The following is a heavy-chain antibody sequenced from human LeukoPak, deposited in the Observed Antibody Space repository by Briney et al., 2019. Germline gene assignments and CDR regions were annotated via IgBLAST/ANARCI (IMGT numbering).Heavy chain of an antibody. CDR3: AKKEFVYDYVWGSYRLGDAFDI. Sequence: GGSLRLSCAASGFTFSSYAMGWVRQAPGKGLEWVSAISGSGGSTYYADSVKGRFTISRDNSKNTLYLQMNSLRAEDTAVYYCAKKEFVYDYVWGSYRLGDAFDIWGQGTMVTVSS. D-gene: IGHD3-16*02. J-gene: IGHJ3*02. CDR2: ISGSGGST. V-gene: IGHV3-23*01. CDR1: GFTFSSYA.